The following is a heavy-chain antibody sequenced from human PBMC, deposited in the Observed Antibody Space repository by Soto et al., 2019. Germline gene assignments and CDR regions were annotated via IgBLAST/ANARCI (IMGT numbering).Heavy chain of an antibody. CDR2: IAVGSGYT. Sequence: SVKVSCKASGFTFTSSAFQWVRQARGQRLGWIGWIAVGSGYTNYAQRFQDRVTLTRDMSTATTYMELSRLTSEDTAIYYCAADATAWQQMVPSDYWGQGTLVTVSS. CDR3: AADATAWQQMVPSDY. V-gene: IGHV1-58*01. D-gene: IGHD2-8*01. CDR1: GFTFTSSA. J-gene: IGHJ4*02.